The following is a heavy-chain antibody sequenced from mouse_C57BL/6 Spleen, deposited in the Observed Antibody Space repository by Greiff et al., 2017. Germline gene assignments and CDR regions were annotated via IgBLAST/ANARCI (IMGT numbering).Heavy chain of an antibody. D-gene: IGHD2-2*01. Sequence: QVQLQQPGAELVKPGASVKLSCKASGYTFTSYWMQWVKQRPGQGLEWIGEIDPSDSYTNYNQKFKGKATLTVDTSSSTAYMQLSSLTSEDSAVYYCARGNYGYDDFDYGGQGTTLTVSS. CDR3: ARGNYGYDDFDY. J-gene: IGHJ2*01. V-gene: IGHV1-50*01. CDR2: IDPSDSYT. CDR1: GYTFTSYW.